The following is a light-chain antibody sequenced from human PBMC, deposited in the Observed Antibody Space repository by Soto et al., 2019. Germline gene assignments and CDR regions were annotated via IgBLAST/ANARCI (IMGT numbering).Light chain of an antibody. J-gene: IGLJ1*01. CDR3: CSYAGTYV. Sequence: QSVLTQPASVSGSPGQSITISCTGTSSDVGSYNLVSWYQHHPGKAPKLMIFGVSKRPSGVSNRFSGSKSGNTASLTISGLQAEDEAEYYCCSYAGTYVFGTATKVTVL. CDR2: GVS. V-gene: IGLV2-23*02. CDR1: SSDVGSYNL.